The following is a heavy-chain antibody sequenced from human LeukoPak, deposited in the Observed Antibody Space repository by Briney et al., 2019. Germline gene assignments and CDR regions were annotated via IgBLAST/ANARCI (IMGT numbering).Heavy chain of an antibody. CDR3: AKDLTSYYYGSGSYFWPTGLYNWFDP. V-gene: IGHV3-30*02. Sequence: GGSLRLSCAASGFTFSSYGMHWVRQAPGKGLEWVAFIRYNGSNKYYADSVKGRFTISRDNSKNTLYLQMNSLRAEDTAVYYCAKDLTSYYYGSGSYFWPTGLYNWFDPWGQGTLVTVSS. D-gene: IGHD3-10*01. CDR2: IRYNGSNK. J-gene: IGHJ5*02. CDR1: GFTFSSYG.